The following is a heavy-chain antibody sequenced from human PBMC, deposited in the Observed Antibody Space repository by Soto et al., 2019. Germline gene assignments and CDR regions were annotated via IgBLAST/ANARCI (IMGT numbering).Heavy chain of an antibody. V-gene: IGHV1-69*02. D-gene: IGHD2-15*01. Sequence: QVQLVQSGAEVKKPGSSVKVSCKASGGTFSSYTISWVRQAPRQGLEWMGRIIPILGIANYAQKFQGRVTITADKATSTAYMELSSLRSEDTAVYYCASSIVVVVAAGSWFDPWGQGTLVTVSS. CDR2: IIPILGIA. CDR3: ASSIVVVVAAGSWFDP. CDR1: GGTFSSYT. J-gene: IGHJ5*02.